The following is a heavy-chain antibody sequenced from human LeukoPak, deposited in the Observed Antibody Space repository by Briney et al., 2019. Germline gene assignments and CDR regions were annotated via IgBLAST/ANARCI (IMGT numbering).Heavy chain of an antibody. V-gene: IGHV1-69*05. Sequence: SVKVSCKASGGTFSSYAISWVRQAPGQGLEWMGGIIPIFGTANYAQKFQGRVTITTDESTSTAYMELSSLTADDTAIYYCARDPNGDYIGAFDFGGQGTMVTVSS. D-gene: IGHD4-17*01. CDR1: GGTFSSYA. CDR2: IIPIFGTA. J-gene: IGHJ3*01. CDR3: ARDPNGDYIGAFDF.